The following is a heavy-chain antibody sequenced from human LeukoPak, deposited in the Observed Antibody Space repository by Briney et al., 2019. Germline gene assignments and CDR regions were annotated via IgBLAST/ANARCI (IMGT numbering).Heavy chain of an antibody. Sequence: GGSLRLSCAASGFTFSNYWMSWVRQAPGKGLEWVANIKKDGSEKKYVDSVKGRFTISRDNAKRSLYLQMDSLRAEDTAVYYCARDASAYYWGQGTLDTVSS. D-gene: IGHD3-3*01. CDR2: IKKDGSEK. V-gene: IGHV3-7*01. CDR1: GFTFSNYW. J-gene: IGHJ4*02. CDR3: ARDASAYY.